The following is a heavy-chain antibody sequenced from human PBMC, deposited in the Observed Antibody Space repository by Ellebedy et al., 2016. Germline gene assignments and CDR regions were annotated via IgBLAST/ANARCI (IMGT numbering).Heavy chain of an antibody. CDR2: FDPEDGET. CDR1: RYTLTELS. V-gene: IGHV1-24*01. Sequence: ASVKVSXKVSRYTLTELSMHWVRQAPGKGLEWMGGFDPEDGETIYAQKFQGRVTMTEDTSTDTAYMELSSLRSEDTAVYYCATSTPGNHAFDIWGQGTMVTVSS. J-gene: IGHJ3*02. CDR3: ATSTPGNHAFDI. D-gene: IGHD4-23*01.